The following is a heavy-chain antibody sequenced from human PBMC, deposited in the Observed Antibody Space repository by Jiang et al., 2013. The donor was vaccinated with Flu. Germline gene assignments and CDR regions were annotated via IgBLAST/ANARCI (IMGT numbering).Heavy chain of an antibody. CDR2: IIPIFGTA. V-gene: IGHV1-69*06. Sequence: SGAEVKKPGSSVKVSCKASGGTFSSYAISWVRQAPGQGLEWMGGIIPIFGTANYAQEFQGRVTITADKSTSTAYMELSSLRSEDTAVYYCAREDCSGGSCYSAAFDIWGQGTMVTVSS. J-gene: IGHJ3*02. CDR3: AREDCSGGSCYSAAFDI. D-gene: IGHD2-15*01. CDR1: GGTFSSYA.